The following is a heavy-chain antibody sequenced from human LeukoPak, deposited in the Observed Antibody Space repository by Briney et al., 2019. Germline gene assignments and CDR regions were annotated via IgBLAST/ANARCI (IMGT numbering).Heavy chain of an antibody. V-gene: IGHV3-23*01. Sequence: GGSLRLSCAASGFTFSSYAMSWVRQAPGKGLEWVSAISGSGGSTYYADSVKGRFTISRDNSKNTLYLQMNSLRAEDTAVYYCAKDWANYYDSSGYYPSFDYWGQGTLVTVSS. CDR1: GFTFSSYA. CDR2: ISGSGGST. CDR3: AKDWANYYDSSGYYPSFDY. J-gene: IGHJ4*02. D-gene: IGHD3-22*01.